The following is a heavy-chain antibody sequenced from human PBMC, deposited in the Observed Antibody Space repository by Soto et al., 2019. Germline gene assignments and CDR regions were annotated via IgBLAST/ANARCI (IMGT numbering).Heavy chain of an antibody. J-gene: IGHJ4*02. CDR1: GYTFTDYG. V-gene: IGHV1-18*01. CDR2: INAYNGNT. Sequence: GASVKVSCKTSGYTFTDYGISWVGQAPGQGLEWMGWINAYNGNTNFAQTLQGRVTMTTDTSTSTAYMELRSLRSDDTAVYYCARDDGHRTFDYWGQRTVVTVSS. CDR3: ARDDGHRTFDY.